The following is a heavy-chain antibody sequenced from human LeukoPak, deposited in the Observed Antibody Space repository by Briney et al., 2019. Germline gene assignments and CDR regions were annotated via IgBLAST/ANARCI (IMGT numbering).Heavy chain of an antibody. CDR3: EMTTGRYDSSGYLGAFDI. CDR1: GGSISSSSYY. CDR2: IYHSGST. Sequence: SETLSLTCTVSGGSISSSSYYWGWIRQPPGKGLEWIGSIYHSGSTYYNPSLKSRVTISVDTSKNQFSLKLSSVTAADTAVYYCEMTTGRYDSSGYLGAFDIWGQGTMVTVSS. V-gene: IGHV4-39*01. J-gene: IGHJ3*02. D-gene: IGHD3-22*01.